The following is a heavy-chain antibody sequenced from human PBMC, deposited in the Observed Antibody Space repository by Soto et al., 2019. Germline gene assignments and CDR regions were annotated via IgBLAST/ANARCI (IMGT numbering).Heavy chain of an antibody. CDR2: IYYSGST. CDR3: ASMPISSGWYTGY. V-gene: IGHV4-31*03. J-gene: IGHJ4*02. CDR1: GGSISSGGYY. D-gene: IGHD6-19*01. Sequence: PSETLSLTCTVSGGSISSGGYYWSWIRQHPGKGLEWIGYIYYSGSTYYNPSLKSRVTISVDTSKNQFPLKLSSVTAADTAVYYCASMPISSGWYTGYWGQGTLVTVSS.